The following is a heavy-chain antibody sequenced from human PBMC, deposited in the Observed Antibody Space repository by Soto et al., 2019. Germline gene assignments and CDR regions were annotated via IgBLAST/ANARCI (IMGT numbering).Heavy chain of an antibody. CDR1: GGTFSSYA. V-gene: IGHV1-69*13. CDR2: IIPIFGTA. CDR3: ARGLGGSPYYYYGMDV. Sequence: ASVKVSCKASGGTFSSYAISWVRQAPGQGLEWIGGIIPIFGTANYAQKFQGRVTITADESTSTAYMELSSLRSEDTAVYYCARGLGGSPYYYYGMDVWGQGTTVTVSS. J-gene: IGHJ6*02. D-gene: IGHD1-26*01.